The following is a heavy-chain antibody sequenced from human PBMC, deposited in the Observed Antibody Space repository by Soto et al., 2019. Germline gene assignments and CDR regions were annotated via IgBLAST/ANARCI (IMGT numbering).Heavy chain of an antibody. J-gene: IGHJ4*02. Sequence: QVQLQESGPGLVKPSGTLSVTCGVSGGSISSDNWWSWVRKPPGKGLEWIGEIYHSGSTNYNPSLQSRVNISVDKSENHFSLELSSVTAADTAFYYCARDLRGSSSWTYWGQGTLVTVSS. V-gene: IGHV4-4*02. CDR2: IYHSGST. CDR1: GGSISSDNW. D-gene: IGHD6-13*01. CDR3: ARDLRGSSSWTY.